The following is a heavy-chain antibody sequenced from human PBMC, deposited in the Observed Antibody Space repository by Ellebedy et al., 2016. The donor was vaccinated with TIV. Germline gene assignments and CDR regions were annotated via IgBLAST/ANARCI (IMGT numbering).Heavy chain of an antibody. Sequence: GSLRLSCTVSGGSISSYYWSWIRQPAGKGLEWIGRIYTSGSTNYNPSLKSRVTMSVDTSKNQFSLKLSSVTAADTAVYYCARGNVPPLPHGMDVWGQGTTVTVSS. V-gene: IGHV4-4*07. D-gene: IGHD1-1*01. CDR2: IYTSGST. CDR1: GGSISSYY. CDR3: ARGNVPPLPHGMDV. J-gene: IGHJ6*02.